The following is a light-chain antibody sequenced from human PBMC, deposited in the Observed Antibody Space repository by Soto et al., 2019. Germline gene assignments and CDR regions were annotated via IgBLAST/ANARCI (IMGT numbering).Light chain of an antibody. Sequence: DIQMTQSPSTLSASIGDRVTITCRASQSINTWLAWYQQRPGKAPKLLVYDASSLESGVPSRFGGSGSGTEFTLTISSLQADDFATYFCQQYNSYSWTLGQGTKVEIK. CDR3: QQYNSYSWT. J-gene: IGKJ1*01. CDR2: DAS. V-gene: IGKV1-5*01. CDR1: QSINTW.